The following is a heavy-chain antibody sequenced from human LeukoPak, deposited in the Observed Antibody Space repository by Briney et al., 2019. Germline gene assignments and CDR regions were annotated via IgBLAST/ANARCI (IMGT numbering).Heavy chain of an antibody. CDR2: VSSSGGIP. V-gene: IGHV3-23*01. Sequence: SGGSLRLSCEASGFRFSSFAMSWVRQTPGKGLEWVSSVSSSGGIPHYADAAKGRFTISRDNSQNTLYLHMNSLRGEDTAVYYCAKDKDSTSSNGFNHWGQGTLVTVSS. D-gene: IGHD2-8*01. CDR3: AKDKDSTSSNGFNH. J-gene: IGHJ4*02. CDR1: GFRFSSFA.